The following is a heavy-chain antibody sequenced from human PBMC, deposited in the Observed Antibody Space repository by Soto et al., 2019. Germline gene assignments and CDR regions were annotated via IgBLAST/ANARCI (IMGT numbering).Heavy chain of an antibody. CDR3: VRDVHYFAGVYDSDDFDI. D-gene: IGHD3-22*01. CDR1: GYTFTSYA. V-gene: IGHV1-18*01. Sequence: ASVKVSCKASGYTFTSYAISWVRQAPGQGLEWMGWIIAYNGNTYYAQRLQGRVTMTTDTSTTTTYMELRSLRSDDTAVYYCVRDVHYFAGVYDSDDFDIWGQGTMVTVSS. CDR2: IIAYNGNT. J-gene: IGHJ3*02.